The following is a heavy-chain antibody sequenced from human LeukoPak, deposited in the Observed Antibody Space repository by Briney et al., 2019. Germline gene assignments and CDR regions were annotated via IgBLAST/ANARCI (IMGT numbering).Heavy chain of an antibody. CDR2: FISKTDGGTT. CDR1: GFTFSNTW. D-gene: IGHD3-10*01. Sequence: PGGSLRLSCAASGFTFSNTWMSWVRQAPGKGLEWVGRFISKTDGGTTDYAAPVKGRFTISRDNSKNTLYLQMNSLRAEDTAVYYCARVTYGSGSYFYYYYYGMDVWGQGTTVTVSS. J-gene: IGHJ6*02. V-gene: IGHV3-15*01. CDR3: ARVTYGSGSYFYYYYYGMDV.